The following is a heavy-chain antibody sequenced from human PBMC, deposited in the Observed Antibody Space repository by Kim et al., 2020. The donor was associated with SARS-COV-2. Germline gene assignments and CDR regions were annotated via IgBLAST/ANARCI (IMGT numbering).Heavy chain of an antibody. CDR3: AREEEHSSGCLGDY. CDR1: GSTFSRYG. Sequence: GGYLRLSCAASGSTFSRYGVHWVRQAPGKGLEWVAVIWYDESNKYYGDSVKGRFTISRDNSKNTVDLQMNSLRADDTAVYYCAREEEHSSGCLGDYWGQGTLVTVPS. CDR2: IWYDESNK. V-gene: IGHV3-33*01. J-gene: IGHJ4*02. D-gene: IGHD6-19*01.